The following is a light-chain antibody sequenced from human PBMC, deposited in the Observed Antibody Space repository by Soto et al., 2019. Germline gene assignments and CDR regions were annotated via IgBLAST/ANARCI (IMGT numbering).Light chain of an antibody. CDR2: DVS. CDR3: ASYTSARIRV. J-gene: IGLJ2*01. Sequence: QSALTRPASVSASPGQSITISCTGTSSDIGAYNSVSWYQQHPGKAPQLMIYDVSYRPSGISSRFSGSKSGNTASLTISGLQADDDGDYYCASYTSARIRVFGGGTKLTVL. V-gene: IGLV2-14*01. CDR1: SSDIGAYNS.